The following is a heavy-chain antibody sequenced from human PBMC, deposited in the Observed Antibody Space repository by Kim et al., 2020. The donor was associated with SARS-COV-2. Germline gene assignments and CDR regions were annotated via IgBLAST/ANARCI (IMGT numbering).Heavy chain of an antibody. D-gene: IGHD3-22*01. J-gene: IGHJ3*02. CDR2: ISGSGGST. V-gene: IGHV3-23*01. CDR1: GFTFSSYA. Sequence: GGSLRLSCAASGFTFSSYAMSWVRQAPGKGLEWVSAISGSGGSTYYADSVKGRFTISRDNSKNTLYLQMNSLRAEDTAVYYCANYDSSGYYFYNAFDIWGQGTMVTVSS. CDR3: ANYDSSGYYFYNAFDI.